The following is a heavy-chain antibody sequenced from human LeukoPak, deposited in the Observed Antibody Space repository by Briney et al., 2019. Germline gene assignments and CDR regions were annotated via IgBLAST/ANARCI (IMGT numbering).Heavy chain of an antibody. J-gene: IGHJ3*02. V-gene: IGHV3-73*01. CDR3: TRPQFGMTSPAFDI. D-gene: IGHD3-10*01. Sequence: GGSLRLSCAASGFTFGGSAMHWVRQASGKGLEWVGRIRSKANSYATAYAASVKGRFTISRDDSKNTAYLQMNSLKTEDTAVYYCTRPQFGMTSPAFDIWGQGTMVTVSS. CDR2: IRSKANSYAT. CDR1: GFTFGGSA.